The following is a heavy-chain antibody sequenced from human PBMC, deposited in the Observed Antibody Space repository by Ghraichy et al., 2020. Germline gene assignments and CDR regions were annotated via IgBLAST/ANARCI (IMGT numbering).Heavy chain of an antibody. J-gene: IGHJ4*02. Sequence: LTCAASGFNFENAWMNWVRQAPGRGLEWVGRIMSKTNGGTTDYAAPVKGRFTISRDDSESSLYLQMNSLKTEDTAVYYCTSLGWAPGTQKFDYWGQGTLVTVSS. CDR3: TSLGWAPGTQKFDY. CDR2: IMSKTNGGTT. CDR1: GFNFENAW. D-gene: IGHD1-14*01. V-gene: IGHV3-15*07.